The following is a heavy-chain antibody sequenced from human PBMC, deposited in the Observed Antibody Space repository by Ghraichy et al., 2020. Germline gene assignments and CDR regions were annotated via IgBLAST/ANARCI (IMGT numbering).Heavy chain of an antibody. D-gene: IGHD2-15*01. CDR1: GFTLSSNS. Sequence: GGSLRLSCAASGFTLSSNSMTWVRQAPGKGLEWVSSITSSSSYIYYADSVKGRFTISRDNAKNSLYLQMNSLRAEDTAVYYCARVYCSSGRCFWGASQDALDIWGQGTMVTVSS. J-gene: IGHJ3*02. CDR3: ARVYCSSGRCFWGASQDALDI. CDR2: ITSSSSYI. V-gene: IGHV3-21*01.